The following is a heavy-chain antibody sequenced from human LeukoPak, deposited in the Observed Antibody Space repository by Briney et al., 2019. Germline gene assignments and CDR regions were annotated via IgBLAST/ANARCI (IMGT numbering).Heavy chain of an antibody. CDR1: GGSISSYY. Sequence: SETLSLTCTVSGGSISSYYWSWIRQLPGKGLEWIGYIYYSGSTNYNPSLKSRVTISVDTSKNQFSLKLSSVTAADTAVYYCARHNREDPFDYWGQGTLVTVSS. D-gene: IGHD1-14*01. V-gene: IGHV4-59*08. CDR3: ARHNREDPFDY. CDR2: IYYSGST. J-gene: IGHJ4*02.